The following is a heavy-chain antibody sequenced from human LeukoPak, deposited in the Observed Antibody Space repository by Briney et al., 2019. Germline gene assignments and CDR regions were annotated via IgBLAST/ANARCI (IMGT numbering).Heavy chain of an antibody. Sequence: NPSETLSLTCTVSGDSINTYYWSWVRQPPGKGLQWIGFIHTTGTTKYNPSLNSRVTISIDTSKSQISLGLSSVTAADTAVYYCARHGNFWSGQSWFDPWGQGTLVTVSS. D-gene: IGHD3-3*01. V-gene: IGHV4-4*09. CDR2: IHTTGTT. CDR1: GDSINTYY. J-gene: IGHJ5*02. CDR3: ARHGNFWSGQSWFDP.